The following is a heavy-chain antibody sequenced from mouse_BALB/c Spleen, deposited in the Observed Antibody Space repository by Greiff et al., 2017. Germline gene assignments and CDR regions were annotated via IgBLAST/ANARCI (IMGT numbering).Heavy chain of an antibody. CDR1: GFTFSSYT. V-gene: IGHV5-12-2*01. J-gene: IGHJ4*01. CDR2: ISNGGGST. D-gene: IGHD2-4*01. Sequence: EVQRVESGGGLVQPGGSLKLSCAASGFTFSSYTMSWVRQTPEKRLEWVAYISNGGGSTYYPDTVKGRFTISRDNAKNTLYLQMSSLKSEDTAMYYCARDYDGAMDYWGQGTSVTVSS. CDR3: ARDYDGAMDY.